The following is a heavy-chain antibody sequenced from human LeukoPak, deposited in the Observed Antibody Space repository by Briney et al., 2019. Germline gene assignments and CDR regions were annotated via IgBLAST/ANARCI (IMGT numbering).Heavy chain of an antibody. CDR1: GGFVTSQEYY. D-gene: IGHD3/OR15-3a*01. V-gene: IGHV4-39*01. Sequence: SDTLSLTCSVSGGFVTSQEYYWAWIRQPPGRGLEWIGAALYGGSTYYNPSLKSRATISVDTSQNQFSLKLTSVTAADTAAFYCAAYDVSTGRPLDPWGQGTLVTVSS. CDR3: AAYDVSTGRPLDP. J-gene: IGHJ5*02. CDR2: ALYGGST.